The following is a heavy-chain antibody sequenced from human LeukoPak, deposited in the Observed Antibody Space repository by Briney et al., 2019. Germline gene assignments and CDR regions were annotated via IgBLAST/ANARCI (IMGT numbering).Heavy chain of an antibody. CDR2: IRYDGSNK. Sequence: GGSLRLSCAASGFTFSSYGMHWVRQAPGKGLEWVAFIRYDGSNKYYADSVKGRFTISRDNSKNTLYLQMNSLRAEDTAVYYCATWLVDAFDIWGQGTMVTVSS. J-gene: IGHJ3*02. V-gene: IGHV3-30*02. CDR3: ATWLVDAFDI. CDR1: GFTFSSYG. D-gene: IGHD6-19*01.